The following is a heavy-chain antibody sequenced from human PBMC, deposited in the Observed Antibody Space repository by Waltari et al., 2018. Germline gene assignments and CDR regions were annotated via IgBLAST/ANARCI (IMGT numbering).Heavy chain of an antibody. D-gene: IGHD3-10*01. CDR2: VSYNCNA. J-gene: IGHJ4*02. CDR1: GGSISTSPHY. V-gene: IGHV4-39*02. Sequence: LQLKESGPRLVRSSENLSTTCTISGGSISTSPHYWAWIRQTPGKGPEWIGSVSYNCNAYYNPSLDSRVTMSVDRSKNHFSLDLESVTTPDTSIYFCARSFGGSGSYKFDYWGQGILVTVSS. CDR3: ARSFGGSGSYKFDY.